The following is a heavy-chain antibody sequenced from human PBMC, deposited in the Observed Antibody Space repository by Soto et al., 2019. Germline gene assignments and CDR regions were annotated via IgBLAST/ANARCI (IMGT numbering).Heavy chain of an antibody. D-gene: IGHD7-27*01. V-gene: IGHV3-23*01. CDR3: AKDRGTGDYGVNAVDI. J-gene: IGHJ3*02. CDR1: GFTFSVFA. Sequence: EVQLLESGGGLVQPGGSLRLSCAASGFTFSVFAMSWVRQAPGKGLELVSTISGRGENTYYADSVKGRFTISRDNSKNTLNLQMNSLSGEDTAVYYCAKDRGTGDYGVNAVDIWGQETMVTVAS. CDR2: ISGRGENT.